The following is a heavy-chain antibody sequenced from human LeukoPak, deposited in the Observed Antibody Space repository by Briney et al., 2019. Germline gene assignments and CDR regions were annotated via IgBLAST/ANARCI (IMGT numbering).Heavy chain of an antibody. J-gene: IGHJ6*03. V-gene: IGHV1-8*01. CDR1: GYTFTSYD. CDR2: MNPNSDKT. CDR3: AKDGNTVVVPAGTDYYYMDV. D-gene: IGHD2-2*01. Sequence: ASVKVSCKASGYTFTSYDINWVRQATGQGLEWMGWMNPNSDKTGYAQRFQGRVTMTRNTSISTAYMELSSLRSEDTAVYYCAKDGNTVVVPAGTDYYYMDVWGKGTTVTVSS.